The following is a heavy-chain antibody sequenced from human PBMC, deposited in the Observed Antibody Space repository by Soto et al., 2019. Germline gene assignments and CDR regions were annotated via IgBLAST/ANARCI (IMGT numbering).Heavy chain of an antibody. CDR1: GYTLTELS. D-gene: IGHD3-22*01. CDR2: FDPGDGET. CDR3: ATDLAYYYDSSGYYYLRY. Sequence: ASVKVSCKVSGYTLTELSMHWVRQAPGKGLEWMGGFDPGDGETIYAQKFQGRVTMTEDTSTDTAYMELSSLRSEDTAVYYCATDLAYYYDSSGYYYLRYWGQGTLVTVSS. V-gene: IGHV1-24*01. J-gene: IGHJ4*02.